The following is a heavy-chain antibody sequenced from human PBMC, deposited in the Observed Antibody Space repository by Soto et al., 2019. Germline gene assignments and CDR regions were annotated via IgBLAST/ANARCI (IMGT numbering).Heavy chain of an antibody. Sequence: QVQLVESGGGVVQPGRSLRLSCAASGFTFSSYGMHWVRQAPGKGLEWVAVIWYDGSNKYYADSVKGRFTISRDNSKNXXYLQMNSLRAEDTAVYYCARGAVDTAGQKKTEGAYWGQGTLVTVSS. CDR1: GFTFSSYG. V-gene: IGHV3-33*01. CDR2: IWYDGSNK. CDR3: ARGAVDTAGQKKTEGAY. J-gene: IGHJ4*02. D-gene: IGHD5-18*01.